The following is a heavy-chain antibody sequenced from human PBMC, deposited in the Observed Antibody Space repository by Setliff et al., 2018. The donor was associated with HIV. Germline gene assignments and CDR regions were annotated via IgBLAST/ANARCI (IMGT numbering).Heavy chain of an antibody. CDR1: GYTFTSYD. D-gene: IGHD6-19*01. V-gene: IGHV1-8*02. Sequence: GASVKVSCKASGYTFTSYDINWVRQATGQGLEWMGWMNPNSGNTGYAQKFQGRVTMTRDTSTSTVYMELSSLRSEDTAVYYCARDPNRIAVAGTFDYWGQGTLVTVSS. CDR3: ARDPNRIAVAGTFDY. CDR2: MNPNSGNT. J-gene: IGHJ4*02.